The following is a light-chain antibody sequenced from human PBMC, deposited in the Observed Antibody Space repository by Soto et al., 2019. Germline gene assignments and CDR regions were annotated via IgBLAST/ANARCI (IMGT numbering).Light chain of an antibody. J-gene: IGLJ1*01. CDR2: DVT. V-gene: IGLV2-11*01. Sequence: QSALTQPRSVSGSPGQSVTISCTGTGFTGGGEKSVSWYQQQPGTAPQLLIYDVTNRPSGVPDRFSGSKSGNAASLTISGLEADEDADYCRCSYSDKHLFYVFGTGTKVTVL. CDR3: CSYSDKHLFYV. CDR1: GFTGGGEKS.